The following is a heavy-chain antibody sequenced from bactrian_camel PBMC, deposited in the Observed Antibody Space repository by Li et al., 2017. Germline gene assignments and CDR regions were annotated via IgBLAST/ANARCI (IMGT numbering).Heavy chain of an antibody. CDR1: GFTFSTYD. CDR3: KTGRQRYCTGGYRVSQH. CDR2: INSGGGST. Sequence: VQLVESGGGLVQPGGSLRLSCAASGFTFSTYDMSWVRQAPGKGLEWVSAINSGGGSTYYADSVKGRFTISQDSAKRTGYLQMNSLKPEDTAMYVCKTGRQRYCTGGYRVSQHWGQGTQVTVS. J-gene: IGHJ4*01. D-gene: IGHD7*01. V-gene: IGHV3S40*01.